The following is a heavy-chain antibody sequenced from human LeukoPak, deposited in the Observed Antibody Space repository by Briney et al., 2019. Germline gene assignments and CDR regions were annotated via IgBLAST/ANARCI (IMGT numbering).Heavy chain of an antibody. J-gene: IGHJ3*02. CDR3: ARGKGICSSTSCEGGAFDI. CDR1: GFTFSDYY. V-gene: IGHV3-11*01. D-gene: IGHD2-2*01. Sequence: GGSLRLSCAASGFTFSDYYMSWIRQALGKGLEWVSYISSSGSTIYYADSVKGRFTISRDNAKNSLYLQMNSLRAEDTAVYYCARGKGICSSTSCEGGAFDIWGQGTMVTVSS. CDR2: ISSSGSTI.